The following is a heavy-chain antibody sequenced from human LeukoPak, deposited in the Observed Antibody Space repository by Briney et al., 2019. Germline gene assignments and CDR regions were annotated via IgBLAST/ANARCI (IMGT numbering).Heavy chain of an antibody. CDR3: ARVGYYDFWSGPTKYYYYMDV. CDR1: GYTFTSYG. J-gene: IGHJ6*03. CDR2: ISAYNGNT. Sequence: ASVKVSCKASGYTFTSYGISWVRQAPGQGLEWMGWISAYNGNTNYAQKLQGRVTMTTDTSTSTAYMELRSLRSDDTAVYYCARVGYYDFWSGPTKYYYYMDVWGEGTTVTVSS. V-gene: IGHV1-18*01. D-gene: IGHD3-3*01.